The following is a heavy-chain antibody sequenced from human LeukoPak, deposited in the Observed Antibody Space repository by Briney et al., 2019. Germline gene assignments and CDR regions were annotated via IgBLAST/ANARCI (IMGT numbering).Heavy chain of an antibody. J-gene: IGHJ4*02. Sequence: GESLKISCKGSGYSFTSYWIGWVRQMPGKGLEGMGIIYPGDSDTSYSPSFQGQVNISADKSISTAYLQWSSLKASDTAMYYCARQVLRGVIPVYFDYWGQGTLVTVSS. D-gene: IGHD3-10*01. CDR2: IYPGDSDT. CDR3: ARQVLRGVIPVYFDY. V-gene: IGHV5-51*01. CDR1: GYSFTSYW.